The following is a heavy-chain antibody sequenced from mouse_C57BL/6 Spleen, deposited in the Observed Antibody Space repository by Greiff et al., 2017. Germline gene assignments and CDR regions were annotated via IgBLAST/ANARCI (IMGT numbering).Heavy chain of an antibody. D-gene: IGHD2-4*01. CDR3: ARDYDFAY. J-gene: IGHJ3*01. CDR1: GYTFTDYY. Sequence: VQLQQSGAELVRPGASVKLSCKASGYTFTDYYINWVKQRPGQGLEWIARIYPGSGNTYYNEKFKGKATLTAEKPSSTAYMQLSSLTSEDSAVYFCARDYDFAYWGQGTLVTVSA. V-gene: IGHV1-76*01. CDR2: IYPGSGNT.